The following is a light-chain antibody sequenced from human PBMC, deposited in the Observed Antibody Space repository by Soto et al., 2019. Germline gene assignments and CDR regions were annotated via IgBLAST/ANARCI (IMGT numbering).Light chain of an antibody. Sequence: SALTQPPSVSAAPGQKVTISCSGSSSNIGGNSVSWYQQLPGTAPKLLIYDDNKRPSGIPGRFSGSKSGTSATLGITGFQTGDEADYYCGSWDSSLSAYVFGTGTKV. CDR3: GSWDSSLSAYV. CDR1: SSNIGGNS. J-gene: IGLJ1*01. CDR2: DDN. V-gene: IGLV1-51*01.